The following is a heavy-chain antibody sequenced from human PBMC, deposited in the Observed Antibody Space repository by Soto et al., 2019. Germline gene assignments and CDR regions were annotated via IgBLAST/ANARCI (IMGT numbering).Heavy chain of an antibody. CDR2: INPENGGT. V-gene: IGHV1-2*02. CDR3: GWFGGKFDF. D-gene: IGHD3-3*01. CDR1: GYTFTGYS. Sequence: QVQLVQSGAEVKNPGASVKVSCQTSGYTFTGYSIHWVRQAPGHGLDWMGWINPENGGTNYAQKFQGRVTMSRDTSIDTAYMDLSSLRSDDTAGDFGGWFGGKFDFWGQGTLVTVSS. J-gene: IGHJ4*02.